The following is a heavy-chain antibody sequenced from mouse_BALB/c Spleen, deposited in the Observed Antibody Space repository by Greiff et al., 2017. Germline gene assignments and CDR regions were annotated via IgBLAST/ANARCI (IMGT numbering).Heavy chain of an antibody. J-gene: IGHJ2*01. CDR1: GYTFTSYD. V-gene: IGHV1-14*01. CDR3: ARETGTGDY. Sequence: VQLQQSGPGLVKPGASVKMSCKASGYTFTSYDMHWVKQKPGQGLEWIGYINPYNDGTKYNEKFKGKTTMTTDKSSSTAYMELSSLTSEDSAVYCCARETGTGDYWGQGTTLTVSS. D-gene: IGHD4-1*01. CDR2: INPYNDGT.